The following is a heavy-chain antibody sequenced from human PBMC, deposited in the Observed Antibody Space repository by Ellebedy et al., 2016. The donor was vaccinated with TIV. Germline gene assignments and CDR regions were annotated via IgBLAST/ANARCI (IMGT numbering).Heavy chain of an antibody. CDR2: ISFDGTTK. D-gene: IGHD2-8*02. Sequence: GESLKISCAAPGILLSSNGMHLVRPAPGKGPELVAVISFDGTTKHYVDSVKGRFTISRDNSKNTLFLQMNSLTAEDTAIYYCAKGCRTGGNCFLIDYWGLGTLVTVSS. J-gene: IGHJ4*02. V-gene: IGHV3-30*18. CDR1: GILLSSNG. CDR3: AKGCRTGGNCFLIDY.